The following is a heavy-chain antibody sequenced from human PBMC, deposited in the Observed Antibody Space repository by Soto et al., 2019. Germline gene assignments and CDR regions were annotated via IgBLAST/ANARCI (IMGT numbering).Heavy chain of an antibody. CDR1: GGVFRNYA. CDR3: ARGRWGSYSCDS. D-gene: IGHD1-26*01. V-gene: IGHV1-69*01. CDR2: IIPVFGTA. J-gene: IGHJ5*02. Sequence: QVQLVQSGAEVKKPGSSVKVSCKASGGVFRNYAINWVRQAPGQGLEWMGGIIPVFGTADYPQKFQGRVTITADESTTTAYMELTSLKTEDTAVYFCARGRWGSYSCDSWGQGTLVTVAS.